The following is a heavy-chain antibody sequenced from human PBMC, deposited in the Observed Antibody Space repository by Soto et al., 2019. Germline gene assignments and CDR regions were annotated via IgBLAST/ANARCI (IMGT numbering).Heavy chain of an antibody. J-gene: IGHJ4*02. D-gene: IGHD3-9*01. CDR2: IYYSGST. CDR3: AGLAMTYYFDY. V-gene: IGHV4-31*03. Sequence: SETLSLTCTVSGSSISSGDYYWSWIRQHPGEGLEWIGYIYYSGSTYYNPSLKSRITMSADTSRNQFSLRLSSVTAADTAVYYCAGLAMTYYFDYWGQGTLVTVSS. CDR1: GSSISSGDYY.